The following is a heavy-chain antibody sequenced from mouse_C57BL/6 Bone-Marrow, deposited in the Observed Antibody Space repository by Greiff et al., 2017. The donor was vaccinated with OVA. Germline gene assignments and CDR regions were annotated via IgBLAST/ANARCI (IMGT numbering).Heavy chain of an antibody. CDR1: GFTFSSYA. CDR2: ISDGGSYT. Sequence: EVQVVESGGGLVKPGGSLKLSCAASGFTFSSYAMSWVRQTPEKRLEWVATISDGGSYTYYPDNVKGRFTISRDNAKNNLYLQMSHLKSEDTAMYYCARDQGDWLYWGQGTLVTVSA. J-gene: IGHJ3*01. V-gene: IGHV5-4*01. CDR3: ARDQGDWLY. D-gene: IGHD3-2*02.